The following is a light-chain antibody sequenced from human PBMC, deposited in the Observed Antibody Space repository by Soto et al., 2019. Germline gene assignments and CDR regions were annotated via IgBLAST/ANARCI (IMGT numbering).Light chain of an antibody. Sequence: EIVMTQSPGTLSVSPGDRATLSGRTRQSVGTTVARYQLRRGQAPRLLIYGASTRATGIPARFSGSGSGTEFTLTISSLQSEDFAVYYCHQYNDWAFGQGTKVEIK. CDR2: GAS. V-gene: IGKV3-15*01. CDR1: QSVGTT. J-gene: IGKJ1*01. CDR3: HQYNDWA.